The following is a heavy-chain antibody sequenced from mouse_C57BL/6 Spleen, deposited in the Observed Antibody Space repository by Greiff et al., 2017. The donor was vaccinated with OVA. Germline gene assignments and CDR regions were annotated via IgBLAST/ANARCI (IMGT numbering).Heavy chain of an antibody. CDR1: GFNIKDYY. CDR3: APLITTVVAGDY. J-gene: IGHJ2*01. Sequence: EVQGVESGAELVKPGASVKLSCTASGFNIKDYYMHWVKQRTEQGLEWIGRIDPEDGETKYAPKFQGKATITADTSSNTAYLQLSSLTSEDTAVYYCAPLITTVVAGDYWGQGTTLTVSS. D-gene: IGHD1-1*01. V-gene: IGHV14-2*01. CDR2: IDPEDGET.